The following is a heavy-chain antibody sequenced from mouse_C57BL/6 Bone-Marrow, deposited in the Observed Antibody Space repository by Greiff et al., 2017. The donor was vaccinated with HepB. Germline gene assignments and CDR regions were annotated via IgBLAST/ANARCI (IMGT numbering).Heavy chain of an antibody. CDR2: IDPSDSYT. J-gene: IGHJ2*01. Sequence: QVQLKQPGAELVKPGASVKLSCKASGYTFTSYWMQWVKQRPGQGLEWIGEIDPSDSYTNYNQKFKGKATLTVDTSSSTAYMQLSSLTSEDSAVYYCARGSFITTVVATRFYFDYWGQGTTLTVSS. D-gene: IGHD1-1*01. CDR1: GYTFTSYW. V-gene: IGHV1-50*01. CDR3: ARGSFITTVVATRFYFDY.